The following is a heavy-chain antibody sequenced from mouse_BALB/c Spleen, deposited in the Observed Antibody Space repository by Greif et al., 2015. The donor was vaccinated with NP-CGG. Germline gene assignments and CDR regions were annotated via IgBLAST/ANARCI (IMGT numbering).Heavy chain of an antibody. CDR3: ARAGVGWDYDDAMDY. CDR1: GYSITSGYY. CDR2: ISYDGSN. J-gene: IGHJ4*01. V-gene: IGHV3-6*02. Sequence: EVKLQESGPGLVKPSQSLSLTCSVTGYSITSGYYWNWIRQFPGNKLEWMGYISYDGSNNYNPSLKNRISITRDTSKNQFFLKLNSVTTEDTATYYRARAGVGWDYDDAMDYWGQGTSVTVSS. D-gene: IGHD2-4*01.